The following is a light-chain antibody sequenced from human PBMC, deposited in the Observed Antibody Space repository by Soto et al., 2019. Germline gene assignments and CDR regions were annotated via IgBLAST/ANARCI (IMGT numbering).Light chain of an antibody. CDR2: WAS. Sequence: DFVMTQSPDSLAVSLGERATINCKCSQSISYSSNNKNYLAWYQVKPGQPPKLLINWASTRESGVPDRFSGSGSGTDFPLTISSLQAEDVAVYYCQEYYSSRLTFGGGTKVEIK. J-gene: IGKJ4*01. V-gene: IGKV4-1*01. CDR1: QSISYSSNNKNY. CDR3: QEYYSSRLT.